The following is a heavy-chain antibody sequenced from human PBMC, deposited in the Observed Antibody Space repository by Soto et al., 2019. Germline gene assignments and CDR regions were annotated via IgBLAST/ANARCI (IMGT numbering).Heavy chain of an antibody. D-gene: IGHD4-17*01. CDR2: IWYDGSNK. CDR1: GFTFSSYG. CDR3: ARDQETVTNGHNFDY. J-gene: IGHJ4*02. Sequence: GGSLRLSCAASGFTFSSYGMHWVRQAPGKGLEWVAVIWYDGSNKYYADSVKGRFTISRDNSKNTLYLQMNSLRAEDTAVYYCARDQETVTNGHNFDYWGQGTLVTVSS. V-gene: IGHV3-33*01.